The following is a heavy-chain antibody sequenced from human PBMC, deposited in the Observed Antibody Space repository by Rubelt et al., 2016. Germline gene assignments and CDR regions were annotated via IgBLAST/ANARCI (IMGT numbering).Heavy chain of an antibody. V-gene: IGHV4-34*01. CDR3: ARGGGAEYYFDY. CDR1: GGSFSGYY. J-gene: IGHJ4*02. CDR2: INHSGST. D-gene: IGHD4-23*01. Sequence: QVQLQQWGAGLLKPSETLSLTCAVYGGSFSGYYWSWIRQPPGQGLEWIGEINHSGSTNYNPSLKRRVTISVDTSKNQFSRKLSSVTAAEAAVYYCARGGGAEYYFDYWGQGTLVTVSS.